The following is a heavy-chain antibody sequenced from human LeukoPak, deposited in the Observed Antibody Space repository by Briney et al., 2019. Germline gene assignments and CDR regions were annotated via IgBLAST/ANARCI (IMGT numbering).Heavy chain of an antibody. CDR1: GFTFDDYA. Sequence: PGGSLRLSCAASGFTFDDYAMHRVRQAPGKGLEWVSLISGDGGSTYYADSVKGRFTISRDNSKNSLYLQMNSLRTEDTALYYCAKDLAMVVTLYYYYMDVWGKGTTVTVSS. D-gene: IGHD4-23*01. CDR3: AKDLAMVVTLYYYYMDV. J-gene: IGHJ6*03. CDR2: ISGDGGST. V-gene: IGHV3-43*02.